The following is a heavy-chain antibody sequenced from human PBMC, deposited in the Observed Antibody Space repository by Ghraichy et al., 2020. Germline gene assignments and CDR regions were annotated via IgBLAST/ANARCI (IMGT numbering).Heavy chain of an antibody. D-gene: IGHD1-26*01. J-gene: IGHJ3*02. CDR2: ISYDGSNK. CDR3: AREGQEELRRRGAFDI. CDR1: GFTFSSYA. Sequence: GGSLRLSCAASGFTFSSYAMHWVRQAPGKGLEWVAVISYDGSNKYYADSVKGRFTISRDNSKNTLYLQMNSLRAEDTAVYYCAREGQEELRRRGAFDIWGQGTMVTVSS. V-gene: IGHV3-30*04.